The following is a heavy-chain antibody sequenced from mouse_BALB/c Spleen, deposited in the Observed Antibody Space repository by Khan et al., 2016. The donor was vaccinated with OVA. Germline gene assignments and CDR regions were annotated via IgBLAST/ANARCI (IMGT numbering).Heavy chain of an antibody. CDR3: ARFHDGYYYNVDY. V-gene: IGHV2-9*02. CDR2: IWAGGST. CDR1: GFALTSYG. J-gene: IGHJ4*01. Sequence: QVQLKESGPGLVAPSQSLSITCTVSGFALTSYGVHWVRQPPGKGLEWLGVIWAGGSTNYNSALMSRLPISKDNSKSQVFLKMNSLQTDDTAMYYCARFHDGYYYNVDYWGQGTSVTVSS. D-gene: IGHD2-3*01.